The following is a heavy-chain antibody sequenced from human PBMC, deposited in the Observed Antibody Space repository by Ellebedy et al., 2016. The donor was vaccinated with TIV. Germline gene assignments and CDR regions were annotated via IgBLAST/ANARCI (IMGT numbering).Heavy chain of an antibody. CDR3: VRDRSYGSGTYSDHYYYYYGMDV. J-gene: IGHJ6*02. D-gene: IGHD3-10*01. CDR2: INPSGGAT. V-gene: IGHV1-46*01. CDR1: GYTFTRYY. Sequence: ASVKVSGXASGYTFTRYYVHWVRQAPGQGLEWVGTINPSGGATRYAQKFQGRVTLTRDTSTGTLYMEMRSLTSEDTAVFYCVRDRSYGSGTYSDHYYYYYGMDVWGQGTTVTVSS.